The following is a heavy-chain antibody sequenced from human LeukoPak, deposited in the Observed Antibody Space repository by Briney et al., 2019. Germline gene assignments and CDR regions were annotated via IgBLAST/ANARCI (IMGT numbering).Heavy chain of an antibody. CDR3: AKWGDYDVLTGYYDPDN. CDR2: IVGSGANT. CDR1: GFIFSNYA. D-gene: IGHD3-9*01. Sequence: GASLRLSCAASGFIFSNYAMSWARQAPGKGLEWVSAIVGSGANTYYADSVKGRFTISRDNPRDTLYLQMNSLRAEDTAVYYCAKWGDYDVLTGYYDPDNWGQGTLVTVSS. V-gene: IGHV3-23*01. J-gene: IGHJ4*02.